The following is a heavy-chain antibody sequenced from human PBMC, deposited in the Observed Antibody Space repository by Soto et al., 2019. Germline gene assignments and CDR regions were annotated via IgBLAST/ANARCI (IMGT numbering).Heavy chain of an antibody. CDR1: GGTFSSYA. CDR3: ARVLVPADPYYYYGMDV. V-gene: IGHV1-69*12. Sequence: QVQLVQSGAEVKKPGSSVKVSCKASGGTFSSYAISWVRQAPGQGLEWMGGIIPIFGTANYAQKFHGRVTITADESTSTAYMELSSLRSEDTAVYYCARVLVPADPYYYYGMDVWGQGTTVTVSS. CDR2: IIPIFGTA. J-gene: IGHJ6*02. D-gene: IGHD2-2*01.